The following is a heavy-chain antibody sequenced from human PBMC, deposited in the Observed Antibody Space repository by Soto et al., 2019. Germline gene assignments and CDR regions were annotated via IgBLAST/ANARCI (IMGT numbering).Heavy chain of an antibody. CDR1: GGSVSSYY. D-gene: IGHD4-17*01. Sequence: TLSLTCTVSGGSVSSYYWSWIRQPPGKGLEWIGYVYYSGSTNYNPSLKSRVTISVDTSKNQFSLKLSSVTAADTAVYYCARHPTVTTGRWFDPWGQGTLVTVSS. CDR2: VYYSGST. CDR3: ARHPTVTTGRWFDP. J-gene: IGHJ5*02. V-gene: IGHV4-59*02.